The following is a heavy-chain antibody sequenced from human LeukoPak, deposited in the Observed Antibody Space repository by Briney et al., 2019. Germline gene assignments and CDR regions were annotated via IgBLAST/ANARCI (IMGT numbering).Heavy chain of an antibody. V-gene: IGHV4-59*01. D-gene: IGHD1-1*01. CDR2: IYYGGRT. J-gene: IGHJ5*02. Sequence: SETLSLTCTVSGGAMNVYYWTWIRQPPGKGLEWIGYIYYGGRTNYNPSLRSRVTISVDTSKNQFSLNLKSMTAADTAVYYCARGLTTRAGWFDPWGQGTLVTVSS. CDR1: GGAMNVYY. CDR3: ARGLTTRAGWFDP.